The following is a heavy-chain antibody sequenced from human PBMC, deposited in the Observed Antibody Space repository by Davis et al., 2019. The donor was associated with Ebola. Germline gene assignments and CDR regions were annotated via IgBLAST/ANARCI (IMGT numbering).Heavy chain of an antibody. Sequence: PGGSLRPSCAASGFRLSSYAMSWVRQAPGKGLEWVSSLSGSGTATYYANPVKGRFTISRDSPKKTLYLDMNSLRADDTAVYYCATNCSGATCYSGGDYWGRGTLVTVSS. CDR1: GFRLSSYA. CDR2: LSGSGTAT. CDR3: ATNCSGATCYSGGDY. V-gene: IGHV3-23*01. J-gene: IGHJ4*02. D-gene: IGHD2-15*01.